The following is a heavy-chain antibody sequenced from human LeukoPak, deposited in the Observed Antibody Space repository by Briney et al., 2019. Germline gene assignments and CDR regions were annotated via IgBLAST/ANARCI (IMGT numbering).Heavy chain of an antibody. CDR3: ANGFDY. Sequence: SETLSLTCIVSGYSISSTYYWNWIRQPPGKGLEWIGSIHRSGNTYYNPSLKSRVTISLDTSKNQFSLKLTSVAAADTAVYYCANGFDYWGQGTLVTVSS. D-gene: IGHD2-8*01. CDR2: IHRSGNT. CDR1: GYSISSTYY. J-gene: IGHJ4*02. V-gene: IGHV4-38-2*02.